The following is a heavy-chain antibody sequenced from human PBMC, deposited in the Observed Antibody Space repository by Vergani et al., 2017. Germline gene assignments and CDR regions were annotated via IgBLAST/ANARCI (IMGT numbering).Heavy chain of an antibody. J-gene: IGHJ4*02. D-gene: IGHD2-21*01. CDR1: SGSITNGDYY. Sequence: QVRLRESGPGLVNPSQTLSLTCTVSSGSITNGDYYWGWIRQPPGKTLEWIGTVFYGGRTSYNPSLKSRVTLSLDTSKKQISLHLTSVTAADTAVYYCARHISVVRPSSMTAFDYWGQGTLVTVSS. CDR2: VFYGGRT. CDR3: ARHISVVRPSSMTAFDY. V-gene: IGHV4-39*01.